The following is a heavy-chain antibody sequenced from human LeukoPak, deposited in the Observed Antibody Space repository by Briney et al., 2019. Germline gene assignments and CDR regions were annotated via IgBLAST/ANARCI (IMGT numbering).Heavy chain of an antibody. V-gene: IGHV3-48*02. CDR3: ARGHCGGDCFFPVDY. CDR2: ISSSSGTI. Sequence: GGSLRLSCAASGFTFSSYSMNWVRQAPGKGLEWVSYISSSSGTIYYADSVKGRFTIPRDNAKNSLYLQMNSLRDEDTAVYYCARGHCGGDCFFPVDYWGQGTLVTVSS. D-gene: IGHD2-21*02. J-gene: IGHJ4*02. CDR1: GFTFSSYS.